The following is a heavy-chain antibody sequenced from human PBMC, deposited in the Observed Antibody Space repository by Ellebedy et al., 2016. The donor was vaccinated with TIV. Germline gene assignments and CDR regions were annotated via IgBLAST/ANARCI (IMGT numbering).Heavy chain of an antibody. CDR2: ISSSSAYI. CDR1: GFTFSGYT. D-gene: IGHD6-6*01. J-gene: IGHJ4*02. CDR3: AREGGQGSSSLDYFDY. V-gene: IGHV3-21*01. Sequence: GGSLRLSCAASGFTFSGYTMNWVRQAPGRGLEWVSSISSSSAYIYYADSLKGRFTISRDNAKNSLYLQMNSLRAEDTAVYYCAREGGQGSSSLDYFDYWGQGTPVTVSS.